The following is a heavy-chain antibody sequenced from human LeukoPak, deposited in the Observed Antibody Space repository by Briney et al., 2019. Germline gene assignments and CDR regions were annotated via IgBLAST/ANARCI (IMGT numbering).Heavy chain of an antibody. CDR3: AKDQAGLVRGVITKTLSDAFDI. D-gene: IGHD3-10*01. J-gene: IGHJ3*02. Sequence: HTGGSLRLSCAASGFTFSSYAMSWVRQAPGKGLEWVSAISGSGGSTYYADSVKGRFTISRDNSKNTLYLQMNSLRAEDTAVYYCAKDQAGLVRGVITKTLSDAFDIWGQGTMVTVSS. CDR1: GFTFSSYA. CDR2: ISGSGGST. V-gene: IGHV3-23*01.